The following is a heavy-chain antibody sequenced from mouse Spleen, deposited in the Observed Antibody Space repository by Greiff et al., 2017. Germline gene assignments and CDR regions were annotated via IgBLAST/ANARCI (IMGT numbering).Heavy chain of an antibody. J-gene: IGHJ2*01. Sequence: EVNLVESGAELVKPGASVKLSCTASGFTITDYYMHWVKQRTEQGLEWIGRIDPEDGETKYAPKFQGKATITADTSSNTAYLQLSSLTSEDTAVYYCARIYYGNPFDYWGQGTTLTVSS. V-gene: IGHV14-2*01. CDR1: GFTITDYY. CDR3: ARIYYGNPFDY. CDR2: IDPEDGET. D-gene: IGHD2-1*01.